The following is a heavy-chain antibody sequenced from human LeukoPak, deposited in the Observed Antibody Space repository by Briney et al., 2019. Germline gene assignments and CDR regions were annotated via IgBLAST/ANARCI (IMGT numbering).Heavy chain of an antibody. J-gene: IGHJ4*02. CDR1: GFTFSSYG. CDR3: ARSYIDRTALPLV. Sequence: PGRSLRLSCAASGFTFSSYGMHWVRQAPGKGLEWVAVISYDGSNKYYADSVKGRFTISRDNAKNSLYLHMNSLRAEDTAVYYCARSYIDRTALPLVWGQGTLVTVSS. CDR2: ISYDGSNK. V-gene: IGHV3-30*03. D-gene: IGHD2-2*02.